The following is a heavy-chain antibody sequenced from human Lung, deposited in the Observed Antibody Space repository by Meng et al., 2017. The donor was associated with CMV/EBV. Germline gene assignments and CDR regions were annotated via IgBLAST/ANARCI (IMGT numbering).Heavy chain of an antibody. CDR2: IYYSGST. CDR1: GGSISSSSYY. CDR3: ARPDDSSGWYMPFDY. V-gene: IGHV4-39*01. D-gene: IGHD6-19*01. J-gene: IGHJ4*02. Sequence: SETLSLXCTVSGGSISSSSYYWGWIRQPPGKGLEWIGSIYYSGSTYYNPSLKRRVTISVDTSKNQFSLKLSSVTAADTAVYYCARPDDSSGWYMPFDYWGQGTLVTVSS.